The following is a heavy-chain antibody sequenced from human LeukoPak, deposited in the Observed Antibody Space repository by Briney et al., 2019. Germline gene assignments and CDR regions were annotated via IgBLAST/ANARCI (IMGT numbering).Heavy chain of an antibody. V-gene: IGHV3-30*18. J-gene: IGHJ4*02. D-gene: IGHD4-17*01. CDR1: GFTFSSYG. CDR2: ISYDGSHK. CDR3: AKGRGRTVTYLPEFDC. Sequence: GGSLRLSCAASGFTFSSYGMQWVRQAPGKGLEWVAGISYDGSHKYYADSVKGRFTISRDNSKNTLYLQMDSLRAEDTAVYYCAKGRGRTVTYLPEFDCWGQGTLVAVSS.